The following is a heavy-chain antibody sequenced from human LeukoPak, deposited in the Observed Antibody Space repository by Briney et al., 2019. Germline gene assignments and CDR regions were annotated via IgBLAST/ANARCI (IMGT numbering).Heavy chain of an antibody. J-gene: IGHJ4*02. Sequence: GGSLRLSCAASGFTFSNAWMSWVRQAPGKGLEWVGRIKSKTDGGTTDYAAPVKGRFTISRDDSKNTLYLQMNSLKTEDTAVYYCTASITMVRGVIINPYYFDYWDQGTLVTVSS. CDR3: TASITMVRGVIINPYYFDY. D-gene: IGHD3-10*01. CDR2: IKSKTDGGTT. V-gene: IGHV3-15*01. CDR1: GFTFSNAW.